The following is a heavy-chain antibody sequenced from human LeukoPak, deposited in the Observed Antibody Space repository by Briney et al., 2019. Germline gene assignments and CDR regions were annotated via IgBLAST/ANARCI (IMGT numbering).Heavy chain of an antibody. V-gene: IGHV5-51*01. J-gene: IGHJ6*03. CDR3: ARQARGYYDSSGYLTYYYYMDV. CDR2: IYPGDSDT. Sequence: AGESLKISCKGSGYSFTSYWIGWVRQMPGKGLEWMGIIYPGDSDTRYSPSFQGQVTISADESISTAYLQWSSLKASDTAMYYCARQARGYYDSSGYLTYYYYMDVWGKGTTVTVSS. CDR1: GYSFTSYW. D-gene: IGHD3-22*01.